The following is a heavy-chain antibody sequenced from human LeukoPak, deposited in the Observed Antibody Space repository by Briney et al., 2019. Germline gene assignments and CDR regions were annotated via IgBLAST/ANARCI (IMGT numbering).Heavy chain of an antibody. CDR3: ARGPYKYDGSGAFDI. V-gene: IGHV4-38-2*02. D-gene: IGHD3-22*01. J-gene: IGHJ3*02. CDR1: GYSISSDYY. CDR2: IYHSGST. Sequence: SETLFLTCTVSGYSISSDYYWGWIRQPPGRGLEWIGTIYHSGSTYYNPSLKSRVTISVDTSKNQFSLKLTSVTAADTAVYYCARGPYKYDGSGAFDIWGQGTMVTVSS.